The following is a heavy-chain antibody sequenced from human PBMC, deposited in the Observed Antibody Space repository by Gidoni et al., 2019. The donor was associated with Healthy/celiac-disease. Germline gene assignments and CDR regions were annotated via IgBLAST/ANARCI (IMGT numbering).Heavy chain of an antibody. CDR3: ARFLESVRFDP. CDR1: GGSISSSSYY. CDR2: IYYSGST. Sequence: QLPLQESGPGLVKPSETLSLTCTVSGGSISSSSYYWGWIRQPPGKGLEWIGSIYYSGSTYYNPSLKSRVTISVDTSKNQFSLKLSSVTAADTAVYYCARFLESVRFDPWGQGTLVTVSS. J-gene: IGHJ5*02. D-gene: IGHD3-3*01. V-gene: IGHV4-39*01.